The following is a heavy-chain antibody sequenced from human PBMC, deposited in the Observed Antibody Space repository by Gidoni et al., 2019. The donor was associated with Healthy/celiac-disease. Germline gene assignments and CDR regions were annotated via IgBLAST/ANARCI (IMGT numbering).Heavy chain of an antibody. D-gene: IGHD4-17*01. CDR3: AKLGGDYLRGYFDY. V-gene: IGHV3-23*01. J-gene: IGHJ4*02. Sequence: EVQLLESGGGLVQPGGSLRLSWSASGFPFSSYAMSWVRQAPGKGLGWVSAISGSGGSTYYADSVKGRFTISRDNSKNTLYLQMNSLRAEDTAVYYCAKLGGDYLRGYFDYWGQGTLVTVSS. CDR1: GFPFSSYA. CDR2: ISGSGGST.